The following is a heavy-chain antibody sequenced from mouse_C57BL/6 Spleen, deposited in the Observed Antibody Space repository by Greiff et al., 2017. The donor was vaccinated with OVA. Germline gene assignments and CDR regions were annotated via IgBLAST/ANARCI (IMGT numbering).Heavy chain of an antibody. CDR3: ARASGYSNYEGFYAMDY. V-gene: IGHV5-4*01. D-gene: IGHD2-5*01. CDR1: GFTFSSYA. CDR2: ISDGGSYT. J-gene: IGHJ4*01. Sequence: EVQRVESGGGLVKPGGSLKLSCAASGFTFSSYAMSWVRQTPEKRLEWVATISDGGSYTYYPDNVKGRFTISRDNAKNNLYLQMSHLKSEDTAMYYCARASGYSNYEGFYAMDYWGQGTSVTVSS.